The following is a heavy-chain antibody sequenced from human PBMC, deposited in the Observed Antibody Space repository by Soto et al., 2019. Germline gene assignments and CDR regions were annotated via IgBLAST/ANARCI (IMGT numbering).Heavy chain of an antibody. D-gene: IGHD1-26*01. J-gene: IGHJ4*02. CDR3: ARYSGKYQGPIDY. CDR1: GCTFSSYG. Sequence: QHWGSLRISCAASGCTFSSYGMHWVRKAPGKGLEWVAVISYDGSNKYYADSVKGRFTISRDNSKNTLYLQMNSLRAEDTAVYFCARYSGKYQGPIDYWGQGTLVTVSS. V-gene: IGHV3-30*03. CDR2: ISYDGSNK.